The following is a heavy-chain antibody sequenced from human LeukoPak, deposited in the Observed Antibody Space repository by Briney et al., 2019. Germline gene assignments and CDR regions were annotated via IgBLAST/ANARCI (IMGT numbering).Heavy chain of an antibody. CDR3: AGRSYWNDVLDY. CDR2: ISTSGSTI. D-gene: IGHD1-1*01. Sequence: GGSLRLSCAASGFTFSDYYMSWIRQAPGKGLEWVSYISTSGSTIYYADSVRGRFTISRDNAKNSLYLQIISLRAEDTAVYYCAGRSYWNDVLDYWGQGTLVTVSS. V-gene: IGHV3-11*04. J-gene: IGHJ4*02. CDR1: GFTFSDYY.